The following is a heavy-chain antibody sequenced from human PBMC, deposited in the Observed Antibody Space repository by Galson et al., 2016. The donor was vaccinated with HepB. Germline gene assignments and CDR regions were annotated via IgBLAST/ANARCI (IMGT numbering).Heavy chain of an antibody. CDR2: ISYEGSNK. Sequence: SLRLSCAASGFTFSSYGFYWVRQTPGKGLEWVAVISYEGSNKNYADSVKGRFIITRDNSRTTVYLQIDSLRSEDTAVYYCPRDPASRYCTGGSCYALRGDVWGQGTTVTVSS. D-gene: IGHD2-15*01. J-gene: IGHJ6*02. CDR3: PRDPASRYCTGGSCYALRGDV. V-gene: IGHV3-30*14. CDR1: GFTFSSYG.